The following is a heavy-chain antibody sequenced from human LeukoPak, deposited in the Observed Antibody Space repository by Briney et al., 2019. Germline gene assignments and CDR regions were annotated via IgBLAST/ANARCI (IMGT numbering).Heavy chain of an antibody. CDR3: PKKNSVAGSFSKYYFDY. Sequence: EASLRLSCVASGFTINKYAMSWVRQAPRNGLEWGSDINGSGAETRYADSVKARFSIYRDNSRNTVYLQMNSLRAEDTSVYFCPKKNSVAGSFSKYYFDYWGQGAMVTVSS. CDR2: INGSGAET. D-gene: IGHD1-26*01. V-gene: IGHV3-23*01. CDR1: GFTINKYA. J-gene: IGHJ4*02.